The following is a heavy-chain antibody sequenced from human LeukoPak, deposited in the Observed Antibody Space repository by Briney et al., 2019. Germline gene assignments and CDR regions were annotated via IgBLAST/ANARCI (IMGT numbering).Heavy chain of an antibody. J-gene: IGHJ4*02. V-gene: IGHV4-61*02. CDR3: ARDVTGTTSDY. CDR1: GGSISSGSYY. CDR2: IYTSGST. Sequence: SQTLSLTCAVSGGSISSGSYYWSWIRQPAGKGLEWIGRIYTSGSTNYNPSLKSRVTISVDTSKNQFSLKLSSVTAADTDVYYCARDVTGTTSDYWGQGTLVTVSS. D-gene: IGHD1-7*01.